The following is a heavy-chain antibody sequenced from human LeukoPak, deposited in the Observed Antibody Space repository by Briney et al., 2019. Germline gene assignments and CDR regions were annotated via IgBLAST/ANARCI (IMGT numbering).Heavy chain of an antibody. CDR1: GFTSSSYG. D-gene: IGHD3-22*01. CDR2: IRYDGSNK. J-gene: IGHJ4*02. V-gene: IGHV3-30*02. Sequence: GGSLRLSCAASGFTSSSYGMHWVRQAPGKGLEWVAFIRYDGSNKYYADSVKGRFTISRDNSKNTLYLQMNSLRAEDTAVYYCAKDRSYYDSSGYFTRWGQGTLVTVSS. CDR3: AKDRSYYDSSGYFTR.